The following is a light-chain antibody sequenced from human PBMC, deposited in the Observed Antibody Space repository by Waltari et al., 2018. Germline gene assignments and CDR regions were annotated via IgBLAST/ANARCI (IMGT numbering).Light chain of an antibody. J-gene: IGLJ2*01. CDR1: SGHSTYT. CDR2: VNSDGTH. Sequence: QLVLTQSPSASASLGASVKLTCTLSSGHSTYTIAWHQQQPEKGPRYLMRVNSDGTHSKGDGIPDRVSGSTSGGERELSISSVRAEEEADYYCQTWGTGTVVFGGGTKLTVL. V-gene: IGLV4-69*01. CDR3: QTWGTGTVV.